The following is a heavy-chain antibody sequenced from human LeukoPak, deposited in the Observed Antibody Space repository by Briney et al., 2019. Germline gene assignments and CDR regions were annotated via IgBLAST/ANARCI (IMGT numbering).Heavy chain of an antibody. Sequence: SETLSLTCTVSGDSISSSSYYWGWIRQPPGKGLEWIGSIYQSGSTYYNLSLKSRVTISVDTSKNQFSLKLSSVTAADTAVYYCARHPRGGSSGWFDYWGQGTLVTVSS. CDR3: ARHPRGGSSGWFDY. CDR2: IYQSGST. V-gene: IGHV4-39*01. D-gene: IGHD6-19*01. CDR1: GDSISSSSYY. J-gene: IGHJ4*02.